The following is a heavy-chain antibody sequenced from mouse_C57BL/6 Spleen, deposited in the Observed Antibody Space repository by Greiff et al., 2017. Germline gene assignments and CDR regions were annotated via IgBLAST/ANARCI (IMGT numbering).Heavy chain of an antibody. CDR1: GYTFTDYN. V-gene: IGHV1-22*01. D-gene: IGHD2-10*01. Sequence: EVQLQQSGPELVKPGASVKMSCKASGYTFTDYNMHWVKQSHGKSLEWIGYINPNNGGTSYNQKFKGKATLTAHKSSSTAYMELRSLTSEDSAVNNCAREAYYCNYVQCAYGGQGTLVTVSA. CDR3: AREAYYCNYVQCAY. J-gene: IGHJ3*01. CDR2: INPNNGGT.